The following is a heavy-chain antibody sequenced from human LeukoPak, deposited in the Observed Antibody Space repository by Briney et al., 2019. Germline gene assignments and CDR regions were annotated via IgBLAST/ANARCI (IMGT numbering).Heavy chain of an antibody. CDR3: ARPPGGYYDSSGYY. CDR2: INAGNGNT. J-gene: IGHJ4*02. D-gene: IGHD3-22*01. CDR1: GYTFTSYA. V-gene: IGHV1-3*01. Sequence: WASVKVSCKASGYTFTSYAMHWVRQAPGQRLEWMGWINAGNGNTKYSQKFQGRVTITRDTSASTAYMELSSLRSEDTPVYYCARPPGGYYDSSGYYWGQGTLVTVSS.